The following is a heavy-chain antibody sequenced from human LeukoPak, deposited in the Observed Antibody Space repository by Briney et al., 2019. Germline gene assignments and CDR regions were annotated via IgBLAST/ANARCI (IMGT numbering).Heavy chain of an antibody. V-gene: IGHV3-23*01. CDR3: ARVPFYYYDSSGYPQDY. D-gene: IGHD3-22*01. Sequence: GGSLRLSCAASGFTFNNYAMSWVRQAPGKGLEWVSGISASGGSTNYADSVKGRFTISGDNSKNTLYLQMNSLRAEDTAVYYCARVPFYYYDSSGYPQDYWGQGTLVTVSS. CDR1: GFTFNNYA. CDR2: ISASGGST. J-gene: IGHJ4*02.